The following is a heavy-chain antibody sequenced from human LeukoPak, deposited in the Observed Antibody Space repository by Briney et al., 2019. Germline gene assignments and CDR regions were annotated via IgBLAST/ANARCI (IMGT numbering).Heavy chain of an antibody. CDR1: GGSISSSSYY. J-gene: IGHJ4*02. V-gene: IGHV4-39*07. D-gene: IGHD6-13*01. CDR2: IYYSGRT. CDR3: ARDILATSIAAPYY. Sequence: SETLSLTCTVSGGSISSSSYYWGWIRQPPGKGLEWIGSIYYSGRTYYNPSLKSRVTMSVDTSKNQFSLRLSSVNAADTAIYYCARDILATSIAAPYYWGQGTLVTVSS.